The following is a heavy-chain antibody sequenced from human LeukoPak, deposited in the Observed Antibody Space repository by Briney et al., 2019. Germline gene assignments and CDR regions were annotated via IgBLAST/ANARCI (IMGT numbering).Heavy chain of an antibody. CDR2: MDPNSSNT. CDR3: ARVQGSDTSGSFDH. CDR1: GYTFISHD. D-gene: IGHD1-26*01. V-gene: IGHV1-8*01. J-gene: IGHJ4*02. Sequence: GASVKVSCKTSGYTFISHDINWVRQATGQGLEWMGWMDPNSSNTGYAQRFQGRVTLTRSTSLSEAYVELTSLKFEDTAVYYCARVQGSDTSGSFDHWGQGTLVTVSS.